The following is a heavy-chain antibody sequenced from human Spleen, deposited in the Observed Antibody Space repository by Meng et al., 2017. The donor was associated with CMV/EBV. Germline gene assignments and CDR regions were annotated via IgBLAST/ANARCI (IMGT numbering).Heavy chain of an antibody. CDR3: ARDPWFGEAYGMDV. D-gene: IGHD3-10*01. J-gene: IGHJ6*02. CDR2: IKQDGGEK. Sequence: GGSLRLSCVASGFTFSSYWMNWVRQAPGKGLEWVANIKQDGGEKFYVDSVKGRFTISRDNAKASLYLQMNSLRAEDTAVYYCARDPWFGEAYGMDVWGQGTTVTVSS. V-gene: IGHV3-7*03. CDR1: GFTFSSYW.